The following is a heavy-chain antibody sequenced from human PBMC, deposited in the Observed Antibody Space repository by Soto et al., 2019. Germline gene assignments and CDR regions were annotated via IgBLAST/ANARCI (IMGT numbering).Heavy chain of an antibody. D-gene: IGHD3-10*01. V-gene: IGHV1-2*02. J-gene: IGHJ6*02. CDR3: ASVGSGNHYGMDV. Sequence: SVKVACKASGYTFTGYYMHWVRQAPGQELEWMGWINPNSGGTNYAQKFQGRVTMTRDTSISTAYMELSRLRSDDTAVYYCASVGSGNHYGMDVWGQGTTVRVYS. CDR2: INPNSGGT. CDR1: GYTFTGYY.